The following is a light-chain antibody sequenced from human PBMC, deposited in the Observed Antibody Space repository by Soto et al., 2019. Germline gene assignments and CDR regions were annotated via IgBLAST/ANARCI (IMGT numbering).Light chain of an antibody. Sequence: DIQMTQSPSTLSASVGDRVTITCRASQSISSWLAWYQQRPGKSPKLLVYWASTLESGVPLRFSGSGSGTSFTLTISSLQPEDFATYYCQQLLSYPITFGQGTRLEL. J-gene: IGKJ5*01. CDR3: QQLLSYPIT. CDR1: QSISSW. V-gene: IGKV1-5*03. CDR2: WAS.